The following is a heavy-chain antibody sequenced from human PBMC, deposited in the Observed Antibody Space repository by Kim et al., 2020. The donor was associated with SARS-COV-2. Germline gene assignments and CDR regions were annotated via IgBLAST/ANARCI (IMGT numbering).Heavy chain of an antibody. V-gene: IGHV6-1*01. CDR3: ARISHGDHGSGSY. J-gene: IGHJ4*02. CDR2: TYYRSRWYN. CDR1: GDSVSSNSYT. D-gene: IGHD3-10*01. Sequence: SQTLSLTCAISGDSVSSNSYTWNWIRQSPSRGLEWLGRTYYRSRWYNDYALSVKSRITINPDTSKNQLSLQLNSVTAEHTAVYYCARISHGDHGSGSYWGQGTLFTVAS.